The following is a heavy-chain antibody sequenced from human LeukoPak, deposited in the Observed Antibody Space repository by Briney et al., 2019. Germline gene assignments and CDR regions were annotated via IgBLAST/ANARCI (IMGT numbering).Heavy chain of an antibody. J-gene: IGHJ6*03. CDR3: ARGDYYYMDV. V-gene: IGHV4-59*01. CDR1: SGSISSYY. CDR2: VYYSGST. Sequence: SETLSFTCTVSSGSISSYYWSWIRQPPGKGLEWIGYVYYSGSTNYNPSLKSRVTISVDTSKNQFSLKLSSVTAADTAVYYCARGDYYYMDVWGKGTTVTVSS.